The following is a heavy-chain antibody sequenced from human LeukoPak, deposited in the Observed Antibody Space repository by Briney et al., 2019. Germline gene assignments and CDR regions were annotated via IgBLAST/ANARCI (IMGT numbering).Heavy chain of an antibody. J-gene: IGHJ3*02. Sequence: PGGSLRLSCAASGFTFSDYYMSWIRQAPGKGLEWVSYISSSGSTIYYAGSVKGRFTISRDNAKNSLYLQMNSLRAEDTAVYYCARDWQQGDAFDIWGQGTMVTVSS. CDR3: ARDWQQGDAFDI. V-gene: IGHV3-11*01. CDR2: ISSSGSTI. D-gene: IGHD6-13*01. CDR1: GFTFSDYY.